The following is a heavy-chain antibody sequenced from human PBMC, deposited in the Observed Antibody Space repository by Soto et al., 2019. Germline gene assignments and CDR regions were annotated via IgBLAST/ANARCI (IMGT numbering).Heavy chain of an antibody. J-gene: IGHJ4*02. CDR3: AKAFGDWYPFEK. CDR2: INDNGDLR. Sequence: GGSLRLSCVASGFTFGSYAMSRVRRAPGKGLEWVSTINDNGDLRYYADSVRGRFTISRDNSKNTLYLQLNNLRAEDTARYHCAKAFGDWYPFEKWGLGALVTVSS. D-gene: IGHD2-21*02. CDR1: GFTFGSYA. V-gene: IGHV3-23*01.